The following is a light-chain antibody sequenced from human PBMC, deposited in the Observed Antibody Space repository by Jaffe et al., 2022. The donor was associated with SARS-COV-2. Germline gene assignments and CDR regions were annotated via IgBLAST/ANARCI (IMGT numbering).Light chain of an antibody. CDR2: HAS. CDR3: QQRSDWPAGA. CDR1: QSVISY. Sequence: EIVLTQSPATLSLSPGERATLSCRASQSVISYLAWYQQKPGQAPRLLIYHASNRATGIPARFSGSGSGTDFTLTISSLEPEDSAVYYCQQRSDWPAGAFGQGTKVEI. J-gene: IGKJ1*01. V-gene: IGKV3-11*01.